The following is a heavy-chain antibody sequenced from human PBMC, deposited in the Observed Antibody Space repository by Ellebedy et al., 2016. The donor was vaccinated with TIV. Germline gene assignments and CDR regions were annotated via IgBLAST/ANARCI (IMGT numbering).Heavy chain of an antibody. CDR1: GGTFSSYA. Sequence: AASVKVSCKASGGTFSSYALSWVRQAPGQGLEWLGRIIPILGIANYAQKFQGRVTITADKPTSTAYMELSSLRSEDTAVYYCAREDGGIAAPHVFYYYGMDVWGQGTTVTVSS. J-gene: IGHJ6*02. D-gene: IGHD6-13*01. CDR3: AREDGGIAAPHVFYYYGMDV. V-gene: IGHV1-69*04. CDR2: IIPILGIA.